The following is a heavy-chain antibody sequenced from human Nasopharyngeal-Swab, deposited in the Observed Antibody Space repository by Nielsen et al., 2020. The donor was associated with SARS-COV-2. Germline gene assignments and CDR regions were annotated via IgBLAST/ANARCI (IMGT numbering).Heavy chain of an antibody. CDR2: ITWNSGT. CDR3: TKGRADYSNPSFDN. Sequence: SLKISCAASGFTYDDYAMHWVRQAPGKGLEWVSGITWNSGTGYTDSVQGRFTISRDNARNSLYLQMNSLRADDTALYYCTKGRADYSNPSFDNWGQGTLVTVSS. D-gene: IGHD4-11*01. V-gene: IGHV3-9*01. J-gene: IGHJ4*02. CDR1: GFTYDDYA.